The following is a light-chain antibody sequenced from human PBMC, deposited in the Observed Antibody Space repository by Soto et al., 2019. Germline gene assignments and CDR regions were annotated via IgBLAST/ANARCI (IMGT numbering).Light chain of an antibody. J-gene: IGKJ5*01. Sequence: EIVMTQSPATLSVSPGEGAALSCRASQSVGSNLAWYQQKPGQAPRLLIYGASTRATGIPARFSGSGSGTEFTLIISRLQSEDFVVYYSQPYNNWPPFTFGQGTRLEIK. CDR2: GAS. CDR1: QSVGSN. CDR3: QPYNNWPPFT. V-gene: IGKV3-15*01.